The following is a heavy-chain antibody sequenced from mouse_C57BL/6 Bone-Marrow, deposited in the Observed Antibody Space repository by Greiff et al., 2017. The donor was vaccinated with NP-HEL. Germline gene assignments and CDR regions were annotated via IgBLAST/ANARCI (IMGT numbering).Heavy chain of an antibody. CDR2: INYDGSST. CDR1: GFTFSDYY. J-gene: IGHJ4*01. CDR3: AREGGLRRRTYAMDY. D-gene: IGHD2-4*01. V-gene: IGHV5-16*01. Sequence: EVKLMESEGGLVQPGSSMKLSCTASGFTFSDYYMAWVRQVPEKGLEWVANINYDGSSTYYLDSLKSRFIISRDNAKNILYLQMRSLKSEDTATYYCAREGGLRRRTYAMDYWGQGTSVTVPS.